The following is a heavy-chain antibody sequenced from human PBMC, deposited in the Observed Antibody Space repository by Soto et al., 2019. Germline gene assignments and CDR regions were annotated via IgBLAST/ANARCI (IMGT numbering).Heavy chain of an antibody. CDR1: GGSINRSTSY. Sequence: QLQLQESGPGLVKPSETLSLTCAVSGGSINRSTSYWAWIRQPPGKELEWIGTIYYSGNTYYNPSLKSRVTTSLDTSKNHFSLNLSSVTAADTAVYYCARRTYDSGTYYSTPFDYWGQGTLVTVSS. D-gene: IGHD3-10*01. J-gene: IGHJ4*02. V-gene: IGHV4-39*02. CDR3: ARRTYDSGTYYSTPFDY. CDR2: IYYSGNT.